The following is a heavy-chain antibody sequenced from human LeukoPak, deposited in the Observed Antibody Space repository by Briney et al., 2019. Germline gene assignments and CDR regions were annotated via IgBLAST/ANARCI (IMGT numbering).Heavy chain of an antibody. CDR3: ARVGVEMATIHYYYGMDV. CDR1: GGSISSSSYY. Sequence: SETLSLTCTVSGGSISSSSYYWGWIRQPPGKGLEWIGSIYYSGSTYYNPSLKSRVTISVDTSKNQFSLKLSSVTAADTAVYYCARVGVEMATIHYYYGMDVWGQGTTVTVSS. D-gene: IGHD5-24*01. V-gene: IGHV4-39*07. J-gene: IGHJ6*02. CDR2: IYYSGST.